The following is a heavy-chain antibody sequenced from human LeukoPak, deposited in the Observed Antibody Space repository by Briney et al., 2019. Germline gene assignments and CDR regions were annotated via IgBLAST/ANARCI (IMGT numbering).Heavy chain of an antibody. CDR1: GGSISSGSYY. CDR2: IYTSGST. D-gene: IGHD3-10*01. J-gene: IGHJ4*02. CDR3: ARDVGRGGGPFDY. Sequence: SETLSLTCTVSGGSISSGSYYWSWIRQPAGKGLEWIGRIYTSGSTNYNPSLKSRVTISVDTSKNQFSLKLSSVTAADTAVYYCARDVGRGGGPFDYWGQGTLVTVSS. V-gene: IGHV4-61*02.